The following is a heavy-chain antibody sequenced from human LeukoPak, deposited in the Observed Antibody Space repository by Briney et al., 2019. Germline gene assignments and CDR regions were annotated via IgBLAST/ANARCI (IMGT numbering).Heavy chain of an antibody. CDR3: AREPSGIDVSFFDS. D-gene: IGHD1-1*01. CDR2: ISSDGTHE. Sequence: GGSLRLSCSASGFAFRTFSIHWVRQTPGKGLEWVAVISSDGTHEYYVDSVKGRFTISRDNSKNTVYLEMKSLRPEDTAVYYCAREPSGIDVSFFDSWGQGTLVTVSS. J-gene: IGHJ4*02. CDR1: GFAFRTFS. V-gene: IGHV3-30-3*01.